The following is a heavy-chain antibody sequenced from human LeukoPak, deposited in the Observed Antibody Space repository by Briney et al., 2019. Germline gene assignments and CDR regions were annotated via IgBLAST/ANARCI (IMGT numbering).Heavy chain of an antibody. D-gene: IGHD6-25*01. CDR2: ISSNGGST. Sequence: GVSLRLSCSVSGFTFSSYAMHWVRQAPGKGLEYVSAISSNGGSTYYADSVKGRFTISRDNSKNTLYLQMSSLRAEDAAVYYCVKGRLSGGWFDPWGQGTLVTVSS. J-gene: IGHJ5*02. CDR1: GFTFSSYA. CDR3: VKGRLSGGWFDP. V-gene: IGHV3-64D*06.